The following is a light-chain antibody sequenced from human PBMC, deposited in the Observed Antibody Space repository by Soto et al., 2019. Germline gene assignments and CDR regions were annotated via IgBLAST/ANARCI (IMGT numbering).Light chain of an antibody. Sequence: DIQMTQSPSSLSASVGDRVTITCRASQDISNYLNWYQQRPGKAPKLLIYDASNLERGVPSRFSGTRSETHFTFAITSLQPEDVATYYCQQYNSLPITFGQGTRLEI. J-gene: IGKJ5*01. CDR3: QQYNSLPIT. CDR1: QDISNY. V-gene: IGKV1-33*01. CDR2: DAS.